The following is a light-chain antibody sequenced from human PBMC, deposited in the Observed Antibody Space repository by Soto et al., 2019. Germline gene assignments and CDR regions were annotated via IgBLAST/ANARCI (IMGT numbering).Light chain of an antibody. Sequence: IVFTQTPGTLCFAPGERTTLCCTASQSVSSSYLAWYQQKPGQAPRLLIYGASSRATGIPDRFSGSGSGTDFTLPLSRLEPEDFAVYYCPPYGSSPRTFGQGTKVDI. J-gene: IGKJ1*01. V-gene: IGKV3-20*01. CDR1: QSVSSSY. CDR2: GAS. CDR3: PPYGSSPRT.